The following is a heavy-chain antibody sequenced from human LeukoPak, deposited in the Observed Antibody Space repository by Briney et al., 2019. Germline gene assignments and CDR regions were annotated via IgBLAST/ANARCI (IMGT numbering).Heavy chain of an antibody. V-gene: IGHV2-5*02. CDR3: ARSPYYDILTGSRGTFDY. CDR1: GFSFRTSGVG. Sequence: SGPTLVKPTQTLTLTCTFSGFSFRTSGVGVGWIRQPPGKALEWLSVIYWDEDERYRPSLKSRLTINKDTSNNQVVLTMTNIDPVDTGPYYCARSPYYDILTGSRGTFDYWGRGILVTVSS. D-gene: IGHD3-9*01. CDR2: IYWDEDE. J-gene: IGHJ4*02.